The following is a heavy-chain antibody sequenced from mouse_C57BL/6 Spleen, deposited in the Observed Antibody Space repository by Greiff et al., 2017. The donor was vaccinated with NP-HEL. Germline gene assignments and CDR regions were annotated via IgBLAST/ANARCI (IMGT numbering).Heavy chain of an antibody. J-gene: IGHJ4*01. D-gene: IGHD3-1*01. V-gene: IGHV1-5*01. CDR2: IYPGNSDT. Sequence: EVQLQQSGTVLARPGASVKMSCKTSGYTFTSYWMHWVKQRPVQGLEWIGAIYPGNSDTSYNQKFKGKAKLTAVTSASTAYLELSSLTTEDSAVYYCTRSRHLYAMDYWGQGTSVTVSA. CDR1: GYTFTSYW. CDR3: TRSRHLYAMDY.